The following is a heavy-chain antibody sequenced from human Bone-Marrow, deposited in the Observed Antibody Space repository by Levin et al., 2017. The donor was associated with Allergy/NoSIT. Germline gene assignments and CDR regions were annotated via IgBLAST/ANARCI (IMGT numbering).Heavy chain of an antibody. CDR1: GFTFSSYA. CDR2: ISGSGGNT. V-gene: IGHV3-23*01. Sequence: PGGSLRLSCAASGFTFSSYAMSWVRQAPGKGLEWVSAISGSGGNTYYADSVKGRFTISRDNSKNTLYLQMNSLRAEDTAVYYCAKTQYGGDCYSCWGQGTLVTVSS. CDR3: AKTQYGGDCYSC. D-gene: IGHD2-21*02. J-gene: IGHJ4*02.